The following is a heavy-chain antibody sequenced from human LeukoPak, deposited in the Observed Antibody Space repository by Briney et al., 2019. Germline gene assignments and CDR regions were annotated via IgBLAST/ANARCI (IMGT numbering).Heavy chain of an antibody. V-gene: IGHV3-23*01. CDR3: AKGGYYYDSSGYLDY. CDR1: GFTFSSYA. Sequence: GGSLRLSCAASGFTFSSYAMSWVRQAPGKGLEWVSAISGSGGSTYYADSVKGPFTISRDNSKNTLYLQMNSLRAEDTAVYYCAKGGYYYDSSGYLDYWGQGTLVTVSS. CDR2: ISGSGGST. J-gene: IGHJ4*02. D-gene: IGHD3-22*01.